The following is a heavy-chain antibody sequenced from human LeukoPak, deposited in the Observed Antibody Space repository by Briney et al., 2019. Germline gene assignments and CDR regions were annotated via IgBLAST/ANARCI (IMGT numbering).Heavy chain of an antibody. D-gene: IGHD2-2*01. CDR1: GFTFGSYW. CDR2: VKQDGSEK. V-gene: IGHV3-7*05. Sequence: GGSLRLSCAASGFTFGSYWMSWVRQAPGKGLEWVANVKQDGSEKYYVDSVKGRFTISRDDAKNSPYLQMNSLRAEGTAVYYCARVPYCSSTSCYAIFDYWGQGALVTVSS. CDR3: ARVPYCSSTSCYAIFDY. J-gene: IGHJ4*02.